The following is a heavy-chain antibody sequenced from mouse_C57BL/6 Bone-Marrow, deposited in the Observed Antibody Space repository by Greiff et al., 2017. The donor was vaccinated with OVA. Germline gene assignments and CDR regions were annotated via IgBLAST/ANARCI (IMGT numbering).Heavy chain of an antibody. CDR1: GYSITSGYY. CDR3: ARDPGTGFDY. J-gene: IGHJ2*01. D-gene: IGHD4-1*01. CDR2: ISYDGSN. Sequence: DVQLVESGPGLVKPSQSLSLTCSVTGYSITSGYYWNWIRQFPGNKLEWMGYISYDGSNNYNPSLKNRISITRDTSKNQFFLKLNSVTTEDTATYYCARDPGTGFDYWGQGTTLTVSS. V-gene: IGHV3-6*01.